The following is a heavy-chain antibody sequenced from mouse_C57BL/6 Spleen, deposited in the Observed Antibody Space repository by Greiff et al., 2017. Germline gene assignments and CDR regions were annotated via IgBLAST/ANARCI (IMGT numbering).Heavy chain of an antibody. CDR3: ARENTSDYFDY. J-gene: IGHJ2*01. CDR1: GFTFSSYA. CDR2: ISDGGSYN. D-gene: IGHD5-2*01. V-gene: IGHV5-4*01. Sequence: EVQLVESGGGLVKPGGSLKLSCAASGFTFSSYAMPWVRQTPEKGLEWVATISDGGSYNYYPDNVKGRFTIARDNAKNNLYLQMSHLESEDTAMCCCARENTSDYFDYWGQGTTLTVSS.